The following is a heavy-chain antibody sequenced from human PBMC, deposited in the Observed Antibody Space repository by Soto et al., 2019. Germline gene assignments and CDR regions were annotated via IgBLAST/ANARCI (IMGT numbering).Heavy chain of an antibody. CDR1: GYTFTSYG. CDR3: ARNGDPPYSGYDPPPFDY. CDR2: ISAYNGNT. Sequence: ASVKVSCKASGYTFTSYGISWVRQAPGQGLEWMGWISAYNGNTNYAQKLQGRVTMTTDTSTSTAYMKLRSLRSEDTAVYYCARNGDPPYSGYDPPPFDYWGQGTLVTVSS. D-gene: IGHD5-12*01. J-gene: IGHJ4*02. V-gene: IGHV1-18*01.